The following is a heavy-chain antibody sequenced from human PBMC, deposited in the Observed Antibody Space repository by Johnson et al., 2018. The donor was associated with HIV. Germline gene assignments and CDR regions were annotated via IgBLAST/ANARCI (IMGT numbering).Heavy chain of an antibody. V-gene: IGHV3-30-3*01. Sequence: QVQLVESGGGVVQPGRSLRLSCAASGFTFSSYAMHWVRQAPGKGLEWVAVISYDGSNKYYADSVKGRLTISRDNSKNTLYLQMNSLRAEDPALYYCARGPSAYCGGDCPGGAFDIWGQGTMVTVSS. CDR3: ARGPSAYCGGDCPGGAFDI. CDR2: ISYDGSNK. D-gene: IGHD2-21*02. CDR1: GFTFSSYA. J-gene: IGHJ3*02.